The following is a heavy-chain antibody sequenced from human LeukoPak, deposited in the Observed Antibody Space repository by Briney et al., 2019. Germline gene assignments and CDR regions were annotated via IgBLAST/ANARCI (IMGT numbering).Heavy chain of an antibody. CDR1: GYSFTSYY. CDR2: IYPGDSDA. CDR3: ARRRDLYSGSYYPFDY. V-gene: IGHV5-51*01. D-gene: IGHD1-26*01. J-gene: IGHJ4*02. Sequence: GESLKISCKGSGYSFTSYYIGWVRQMPGKGLEWMGIIYPGDSDARYSPSFQGQVTISADKSISTAYLQWSSLKASDTAMYYCARRRDLYSGSYYPFDYWGQGTLVTVSS.